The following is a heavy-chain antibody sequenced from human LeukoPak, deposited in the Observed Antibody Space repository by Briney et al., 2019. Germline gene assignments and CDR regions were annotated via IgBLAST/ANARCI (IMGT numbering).Heavy chain of an antibody. Sequence: PGGSLRLSCAASGFTVSSNYMSWVRQAPGKGLEWVSAIYTGGSIYYAGSVKGRFTISRDNPKNTLYLQMNSLRAEDTAVYYCARNLYYYDSSGYYYYWGQGTLVTVSS. CDR3: ARNLYYYDSSGYYYY. V-gene: IGHV3-66*01. J-gene: IGHJ4*02. CDR2: IYTGGSI. D-gene: IGHD3-22*01. CDR1: GFTVSSNY.